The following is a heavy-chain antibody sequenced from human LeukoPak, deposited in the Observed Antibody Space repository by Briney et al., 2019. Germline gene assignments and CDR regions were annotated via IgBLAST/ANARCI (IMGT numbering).Heavy chain of an antibody. CDR3: ASRDGGNPGGYYYYGMDV. CDR2: IIPIFGTA. V-gene: IGHV1-69*13. CDR1: GGTFSSYA. J-gene: IGHJ6*02. D-gene: IGHD4-23*01. Sequence: ASVKVSCKASGGTFSSYAISWVRQAPGQGLEWMGGIIPIFGTANYAQKFQGRVTITADESTSTAYMELSSLRSEDTAVYYCASRDGGNPGGYYYYGMDVWGQGTTVTVSS.